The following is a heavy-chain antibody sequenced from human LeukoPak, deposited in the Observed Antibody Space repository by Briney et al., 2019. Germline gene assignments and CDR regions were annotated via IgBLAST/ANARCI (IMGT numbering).Heavy chain of an antibody. CDR2: IYTGGST. CDR3: ARDPNYYDSSGYGDAFDI. Sequence: SETLSLTCTVSGGSISSYYWSWIRQPAGKGLEWIGRIYTGGSTNYNPSLKSRVTMSVDTSKNQFSLKLSSVTAADTAVYYCARDPNYYDSSGYGDAFDIWGQGTMVTVSS. J-gene: IGHJ3*02. CDR1: GGSISSYY. V-gene: IGHV4-4*07. D-gene: IGHD3-22*01.